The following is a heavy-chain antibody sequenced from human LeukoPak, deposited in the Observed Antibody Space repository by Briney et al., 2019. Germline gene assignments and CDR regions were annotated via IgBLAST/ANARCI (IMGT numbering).Heavy chain of an antibody. D-gene: IGHD6-13*01. CDR2: IYSGGST. Sequence: GASLRLSCPASGLTVSSNYMSWVRQAPGKGMEWVSFIYSGGSTYYADSVKGRFTISRDNSKNSLYLQMNSLRAEDTAVYYCARDDSSLDAFDSWGQGTMVTVSS. CDR1: GLTVSSNY. V-gene: IGHV3-66*01. CDR3: ARDDSSLDAFDS. J-gene: IGHJ3*02.